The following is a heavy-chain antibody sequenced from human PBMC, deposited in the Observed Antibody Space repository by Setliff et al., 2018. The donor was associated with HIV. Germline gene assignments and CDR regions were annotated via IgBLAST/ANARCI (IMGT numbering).Heavy chain of an antibody. Sequence: PSETLSLTCTVSGGSISSYYCSWIRQPAGKGLEWIGRIYTSGSTNYNPSLKSRVTMSVDTSKNQFSLKLSSVTAADTAVYYCARDGSGSSYYYYYMDVWGKGTTVTVSS. V-gene: IGHV4-4*07. D-gene: IGHD3-10*01. CDR2: IYTSGST. J-gene: IGHJ6*03. CDR1: GGSISSYY. CDR3: ARDGSGSSYYYYYMDV.